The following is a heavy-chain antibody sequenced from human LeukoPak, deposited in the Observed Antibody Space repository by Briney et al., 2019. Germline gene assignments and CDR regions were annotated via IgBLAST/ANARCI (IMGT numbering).Heavy chain of an antibody. CDR3: AGHHPRNTVDF. Sequence: SETLSLTCTVSGGSISSYYWSWIRQPPGKGLEWIAYISDIGSINYNPSLKGRVTISLDTSKNQFSLKLSSVTAADAAVYYCAGHHPRNTVDFWGQGTLVTVSS. J-gene: IGHJ4*02. D-gene: IGHD2/OR15-2a*01. V-gene: IGHV4-59*08. CDR2: ISDIGSI. CDR1: GGSISSYY.